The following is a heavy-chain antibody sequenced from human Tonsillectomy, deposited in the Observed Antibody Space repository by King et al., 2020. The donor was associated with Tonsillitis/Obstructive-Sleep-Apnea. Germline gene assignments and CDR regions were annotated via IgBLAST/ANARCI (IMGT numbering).Heavy chain of an antibody. CDR2: IFSNDEK. CDR3: ARSNYGDYEHFDY. Sequence: ITLKESGPVLVKPTETLTLTCTVSGFSLSNARMGVSWIRQPPGKALEGLAHIFSNDEKFYSTFLNGRPTISTDTSKSQVFLTMTNMDPVDTATYYCARSNYGDYEHFDYWGQGTLVTVSS. CDR1: GFSLSNARMG. J-gene: IGHJ4*02. D-gene: IGHD4-17*01. V-gene: IGHV2-26*01.